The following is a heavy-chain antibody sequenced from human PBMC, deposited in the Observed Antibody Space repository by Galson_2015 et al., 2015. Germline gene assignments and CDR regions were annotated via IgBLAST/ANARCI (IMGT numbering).Heavy chain of an antibody. CDR2: IIPILGIA. D-gene: IGHD3-22*01. CDR3: ARDGPPAEYDYDSSGYPNQHFDY. V-gene: IGHV1-69*04. J-gene: IGHJ4*02. Sequence: SVKVSCKASGGTFSSYPISWVRQAPGQGLEWMGRIIPILGIANYAQKFQGRVTITADKSTSTAYMELSSLRSEDTAVYYCARDGPPAEYDYDSSGYPNQHFDYWGQGTLVTVSS. CDR1: GGTFSSYP.